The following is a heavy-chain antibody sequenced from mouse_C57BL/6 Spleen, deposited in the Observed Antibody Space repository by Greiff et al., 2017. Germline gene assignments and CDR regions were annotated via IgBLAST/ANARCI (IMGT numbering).Heavy chain of an antibody. D-gene: IGHD1-1*01. J-gene: IGHJ4*01. CDR3: ARRYYGSSPYAMDY. Sequence: QVQLQQSGAELARPGASVKLSCKASGYTFTSYGISWVKQRTGQGLEWIGEIYPSSGNTYYNEKFKGKATLTADKSSSTAYMELRSLTSEDSAVYFCARRYYGSSPYAMDYWGQGTSVTVSS. V-gene: IGHV1-81*01. CDR2: IYPSSGNT. CDR1: GYTFTSYG.